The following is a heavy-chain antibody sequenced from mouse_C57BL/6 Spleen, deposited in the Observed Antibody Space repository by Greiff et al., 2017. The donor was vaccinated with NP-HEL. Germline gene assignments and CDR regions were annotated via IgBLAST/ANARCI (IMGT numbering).Heavy chain of an antibody. J-gene: IGHJ4*01. CDR2: INPNNGGT. CDR1: GYTFTDYN. D-gene: IGHD1-1*01. CDR3: ARWDLDYDGSSYAMDY. Sequence: EVMLVESGPELVKPGASVKIPCKASGYTFTDYNMDWVKQSHGKSLEWIGDINPNNGGTIYNQKFKGKATLTVDKSSSTAYMELRSLTSEDTAVYYCARWDLDYDGSSYAMDYWGQGTSVTVSS. V-gene: IGHV1-18*01.